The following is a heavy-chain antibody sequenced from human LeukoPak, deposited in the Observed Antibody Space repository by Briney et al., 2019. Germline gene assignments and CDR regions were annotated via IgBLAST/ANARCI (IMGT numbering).Heavy chain of an antibody. V-gene: IGHV1-8*01. Sequence: ASVKVSCKASGYTFTSYDINWVRQATGQGLEWMGWMNPNSGNTGYAQKFQGRVTMTRNTSISTAYMELSSLRSEDTAVYYCARGQPPSLGYCSSTSCAIDYWGQGTLVTVSS. CDR3: ARGQPPSLGYCSSTSCAIDY. CDR1: GYTFTSYD. J-gene: IGHJ4*02. D-gene: IGHD2-2*01. CDR2: MNPNSGNT.